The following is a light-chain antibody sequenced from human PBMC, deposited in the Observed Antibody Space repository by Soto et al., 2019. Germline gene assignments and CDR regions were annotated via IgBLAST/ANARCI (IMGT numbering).Light chain of an antibody. CDR2: KAS. Sequence: DIQMTQSPSTLSASVGERVTITCRASQSISSWLAWYQQNPGKAPKVLIYKASSLESGVPSRFSGSGSGTEFTLTISSLQPDDFATYYCQQYNSYPYTFGQGTKLEIK. CDR3: QQYNSYPYT. V-gene: IGKV1-5*03. J-gene: IGKJ2*01. CDR1: QSISSW.